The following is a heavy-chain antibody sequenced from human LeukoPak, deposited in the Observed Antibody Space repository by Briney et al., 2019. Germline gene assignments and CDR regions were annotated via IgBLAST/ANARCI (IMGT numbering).Heavy chain of an antibody. V-gene: IGHV3-21*01. CDR3: ARIGAGSSRDY. CDR2: IVGRSST. Sequence: GRSLRLSCAASGFTFSSYGMHWVRQAPGKGLEWVSSIVGRSSTYYTDSLKGRFTISRDNATSSLYLQMNSLRAEDTAVYYCARIGAGSSRDYWGQGTLVTVSS. D-gene: IGHD6-13*01. CDR1: GFTFSSYG. J-gene: IGHJ4*02.